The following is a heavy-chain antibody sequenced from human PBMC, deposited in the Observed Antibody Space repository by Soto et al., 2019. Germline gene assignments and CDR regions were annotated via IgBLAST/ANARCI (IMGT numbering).Heavy chain of an antibody. D-gene: IGHD1-1*01. CDR3: ARGRYGDY. J-gene: IGHJ4*02. V-gene: IGHV1-18*01. CDR1: GYTFTSYG. CDR2: ISAHNGNT. Sequence: QVHLGQSGAEVKKPGASVKVSCKGSGYTFTSYGITWVRQAPGQGLEWMGWISAHNGNTDYAQKLQGRVTVTRDTSTSTAYMELRSLRSDATAVYYCARGRYGDYWGQGALVTVSS.